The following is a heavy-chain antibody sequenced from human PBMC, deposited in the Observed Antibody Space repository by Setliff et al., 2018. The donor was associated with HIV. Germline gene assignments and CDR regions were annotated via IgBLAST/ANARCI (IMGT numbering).Heavy chain of an antibody. Sequence: SETLSLTCTVSGDSISSGSYYWSWIRQYPGKGLEWIGYIYYTGSTYYNPSLKSRVTISVDTSKNQFSLKLSSVTAADTAVYYCARVGYDFWSGPYYYYMDVWGKGTTVTVS. CDR1: GDSISSGSYY. J-gene: IGHJ6*03. CDR2: IYYTGST. V-gene: IGHV4-31*03. CDR3: ARVGYDFWSGPYYYYMDV. D-gene: IGHD3-3*01.